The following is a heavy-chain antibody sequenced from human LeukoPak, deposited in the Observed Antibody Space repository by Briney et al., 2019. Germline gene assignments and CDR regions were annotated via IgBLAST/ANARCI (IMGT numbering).Heavy chain of an antibody. D-gene: IGHD4-17*01. CDR3: ARDLGYGALDP. CDR1: GFTFSNAW. Sequence: GGSLRLSCAASGFTFSNAWMSWVRQAPGKGLEWVALMNPDGSQTVYVDSVKGRFTISRDNAENSLYLQMNSLRAEDTAVYYCARDLGYGALDPWGQGTLVTVPS. CDR2: MNPDGSQT. J-gene: IGHJ5*02. V-gene: IGHV3-7*01.